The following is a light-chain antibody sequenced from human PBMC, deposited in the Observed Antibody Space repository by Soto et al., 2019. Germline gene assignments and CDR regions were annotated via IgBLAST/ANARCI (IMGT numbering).Light chain of an antibody. CDR2: GTS. J-gene: IGKJ1*01. CDR3: QQSGSSSWT. CDR1: QSVSSSY. Sequence: EIVLTQSPGTLYLSPGERATLSCRASQSVSSSYLAWYQQKPGQAPRRLIYGTSSRATAIPNRFSGSGSGTDFNLTISRLETDDFAVYYCQQSGSSSWTLGQGTKVEIK. V-gene: IGKV3-20*01.